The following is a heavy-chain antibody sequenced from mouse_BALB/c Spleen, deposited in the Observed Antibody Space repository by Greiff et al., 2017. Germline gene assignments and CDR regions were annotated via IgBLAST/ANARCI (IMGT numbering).Heavy chain of an antibody. CDR3: ARGEASFAY. Sequence: QVQLQQSGAELVRPGTSVKVSCKASGYAFTNYLIEWVKQRPGQGLEWIGVINPGSGGTNYNEKFKGKAKLTADKSSSTAYMQLSSLTSDDSAVYFCARGEASFAYWGQGTLVTVSA. CDR2: INPGSGGT. CDR1: GYAFTNYL. V-gene: IGHV1-54*03. J-gene: IGHJ3*01.